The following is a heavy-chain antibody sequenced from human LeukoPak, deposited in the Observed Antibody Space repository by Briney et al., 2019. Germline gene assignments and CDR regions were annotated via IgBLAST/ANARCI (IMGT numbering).Heavy chain of an antibody. CDR3: ARDRGRRDSSGYYRYLY. CDR1: GFIFSSFT. D-gene: IGHD3-22*01. Sequence: GGSLRLSCAASGFIFSSFTMNWVRQAPGKGLEWVSSISSSSSSYIYSGDSMQGRFTISRHNAKNSRYLQMNSLRAEDTAVYYCARDRGRRDSSGYYRYLYWGQGTLVTVSS. V-gene: IGHV3-21*04. CDR2: ISSSSSSYI. J-gene: IGHJ4*02.